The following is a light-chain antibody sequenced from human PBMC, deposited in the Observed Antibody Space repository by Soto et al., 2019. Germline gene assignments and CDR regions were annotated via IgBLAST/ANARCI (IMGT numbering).Light chain of an antibody. CDR2: AAS. CDR3: QQSYSTPGIT. CDR1: QSISGY. J-gene: IGKJ5*01. V-gene: IGKV1-39*01. Sequence: DIQMTQSPSSLSASVGDRVTITCRASQSISGYLTRYQQKPGKAPKPLIYAASSLQSGVPSRISGSGSGTDVTLTISSLPPEDFATDYCQQSYSTPGITFGQGTRLEIK.